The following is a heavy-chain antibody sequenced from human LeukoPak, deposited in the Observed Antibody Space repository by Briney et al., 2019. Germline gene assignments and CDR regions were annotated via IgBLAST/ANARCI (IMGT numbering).Heavy chain of an antibody. CDR2: ISGSGGSA. J-gene: IGHJ4*02. Sequence: GGSLRLSCAASGFTFSSYWMNWARQAPGKGLEWVSVISGSGGSAYYADSVKGRFTISRDNSENTVYLQMNSLRAEDTAVYYCARDGIVGATDYWGQGTLVTVSS. CDR1: GFTFSSYW. D-gene: IGHD1-26*01. CDR3: ARDGIVGATDY. V-gene: IGHV3-23*01.